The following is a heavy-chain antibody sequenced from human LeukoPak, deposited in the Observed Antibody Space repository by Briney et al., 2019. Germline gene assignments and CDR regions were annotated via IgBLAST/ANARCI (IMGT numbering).Heavy chain of an antibody. J-gene: IGHJ6*02. CDR1: GDSVSSNSAA. CDR3: ARDQPYQLFPPYYYYYGMDV. CDR2: TYYRSKWYN. D-gene: IGHD2-2*01. Sequence: SQTLSLTCAISGDSVSSNSAAWNWIRQSPSRGLEWLGRTYYRSKWYNDYAVSVKSRITINPDTSKNQFSLQLSSVTAADTAVYYCARDQPYQLFPPYYYYYGMDVWGQGTTVTVSS. V-gene: IGHV6-1*01.